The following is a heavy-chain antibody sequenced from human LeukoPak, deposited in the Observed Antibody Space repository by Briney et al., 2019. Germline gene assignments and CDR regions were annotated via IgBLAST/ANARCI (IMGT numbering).Heavy chain of an antibody. V-gene: IGHV1-2*02. Sequence: GASVKVSCKASGYTFTGYYMHWVRQAPGQGLEWMGWINPNSGGTNYAQKFQGRVTMTRDTSISTAYMELSRLRSDDTAVYYCARDLDYYDSPRGPFDYWGQGTLVAVSS. CDR1: GYTFTGYY. CDR3: ARDLDYYDSPRGPFDY. J-gene: IGHJ4*02. CDR2: INPNSGGT. D-gene: IGHD3-22*01.